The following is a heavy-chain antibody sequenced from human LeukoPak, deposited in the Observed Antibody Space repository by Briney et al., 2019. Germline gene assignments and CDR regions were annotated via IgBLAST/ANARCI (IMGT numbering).Heavy chain of an antibody. CDR1: GFTFSRYA. V-gene: IGHV3-23*01. J-gene: IGHJ3*02. D-gene: IGHD2-2*01. Sequence: GGSLRLSCAASGFTFSRYAMSWVRQAPGKGLEWVSAISGSGGSTYFADSVKGRFTISRDNSKNTLYLQMNSLSAEDTAIYYCARGLGSSTSRHTFDIWGQGTMVTVSS. CDR3: ARGLGSSTSRHTFDI. CDR2: ISGSGGST.